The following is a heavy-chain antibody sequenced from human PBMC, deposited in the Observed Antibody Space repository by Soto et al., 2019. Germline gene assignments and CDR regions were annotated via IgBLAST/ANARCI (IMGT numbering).Heavy chain of an antibody. D-gene: IGHD6-13*01. Sequence: GESLKISCAGSGLTFTNAWMNWVRQAPGKGLEWVARIKSKTDGGRTGYAAPVKGRFTISRDDSKNTLYLQMHSLKTEDTALYYCTTATTIAGLEEGLHWYTGIDVWGQVTKVT. CDR3: TTATTIAGLEEGLHWYTGIDV. J-gene: IGHJ6*02. V-gene: IGHV3-15*07. CDR2: IKSKTDGGRT. CDR1: GLTFTNAW.